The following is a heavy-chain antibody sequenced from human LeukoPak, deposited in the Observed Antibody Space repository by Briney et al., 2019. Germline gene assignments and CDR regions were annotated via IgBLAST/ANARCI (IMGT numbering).Heavy chain of an antibody. Sequence: PGGSLRLSCAASGFIFSSYWMSWVRQAPGKGLEWVANIKQDGSEKYYVDSVKGRFTISRDNAKNSLYLQMNSLRAEDTAVYYCAKRGPYYYDSSGYDYWGQGTLVTVSS. CDR1: GFIFSSYW. CDR2: IKQDGSEK. D-gene: IGHD3-22*01. V-gene: IGHV3-7*01. J-gene: IGHJ4*02. CDR3: AKRGPYYYDSSGYDY.